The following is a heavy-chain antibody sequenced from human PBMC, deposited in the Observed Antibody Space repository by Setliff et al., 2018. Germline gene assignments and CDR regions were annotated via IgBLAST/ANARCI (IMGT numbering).Heavy chain of an antibody. CDR3: ATCRYQVPYNY. CDR2: IYHSGTT. D-gene: IGHD2-2*01. J-gene: IGHJ4*02. V-gene: IGHV4-39*01. CDR1: GGSISSGNYY. Sequence: SETLSLTCSVCGGSISSGNYYWAWTRQPPGKGLEWIGEIYHSGTTNYNPSLKSRVTMSVDKSRNQFSLRVTSVTAADTAVYYCATCRYQVPYNYWGQGTLVTVSS.